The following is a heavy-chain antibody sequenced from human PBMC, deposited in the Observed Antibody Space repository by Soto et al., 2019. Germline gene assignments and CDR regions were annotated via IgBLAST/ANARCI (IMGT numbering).Heavy chain of an antibody. CDR1: GDTDTNYV. CDR3: EAEMTFGKLSVV. D-gene: IGHD3-16*02. J-gene: IGHJ6*02. CDR2: IFPKFGTT. V-gene: IGHV1-69*13. Sequence: SVKVSCKASGDTDTNYVISWVRQAPGQGLEWMGGIFPKFGTTYSAQKLQDRLTITADESTSTVYMQLSSLRLDDTAVYYCEAEMTFGKLSVVWGQGTAVTVSS.